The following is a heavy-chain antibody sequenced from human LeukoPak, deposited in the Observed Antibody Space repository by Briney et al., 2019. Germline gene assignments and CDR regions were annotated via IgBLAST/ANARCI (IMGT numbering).Heavy chain of an antibody. CDR3: TVGLDY. D-gene: IGHD1-26*01. V-gene: IGHV3-49*04. J-gene: IGHJ4*02. CDR1: GFTFRNYA. Sequence: GGSLRLSCAASGFTFRNYAMAWVRQAPGKGLEWVGFIRSKAYGGTTDYAASVQGRFSISRGDTKSIAYLQMNSLKTEDTALYYCTVGLDYWGQGTLVTVSS. CDR2: IRSKAYGGTT.